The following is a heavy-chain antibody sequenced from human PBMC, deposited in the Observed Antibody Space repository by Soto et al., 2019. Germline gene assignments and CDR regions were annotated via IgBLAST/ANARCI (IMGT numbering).Heavy chain of an antibody. D-gene: IGHD3-22*01. Sequence: SETLSLTCTVSGGSVSSGSYYWSWIRQPPGKGLEWIGYIYYSGSTNYNPSLKSRVTISVDTSKNQFSLKLSSVTAADTAVYYCARDSGYYDSSGYPGEFFRSAYFDYWGQGTLVTVSS. V-gene: IGHV4-61*01. CDR3: ARDSGYYDSSGYPGEFFRSAYFDY. CDR2: IYYSGST. J-gene: IGHJ4*02. CDR1: GGSVSSGSYY.